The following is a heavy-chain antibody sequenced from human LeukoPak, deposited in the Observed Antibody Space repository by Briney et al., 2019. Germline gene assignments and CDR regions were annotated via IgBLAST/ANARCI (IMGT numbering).Heavy chain of an antibody. CDR3: ASSYFYDGPRYFDY. D-gene: IGHD3-22*01. CDR2: IYYTGST. CDR1: GVSITSYY. Sequence: SETLSLTCTVSGVSITSYYWAWLRQPPGKGPEYIGYIYYTGSTSSNPSLKSRVTISLDMSKNQFSLKLNSVTDADTAMYYCASSYFYDGPRYFDYWGLGTLVTVSS. V-gene: IGHV4-59*08. J-gene: IGHJ4*02.